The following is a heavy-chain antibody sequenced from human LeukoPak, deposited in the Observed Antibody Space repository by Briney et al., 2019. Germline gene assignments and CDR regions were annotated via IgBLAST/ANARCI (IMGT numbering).Heavy chain of an antibody. Sequence: GGSLRLSCTASEFTFSNYEMNWVRQAPGKGLEWISYISSSGNTKYYADPVKGRFTISRDNAKNSLYPQMNSLRAEDTAVYYCARDWCGGGSCYYFDHWGQGTLVTVSS. D-gene: IGHD2-15*01. V-gene: IGHV3-48*03. CDR3: ARDWCGGGSCYYFDH. J-gene: IGHJ4*02. CDR2: ISSSGNTK. CDR1: EFTFSNYE.